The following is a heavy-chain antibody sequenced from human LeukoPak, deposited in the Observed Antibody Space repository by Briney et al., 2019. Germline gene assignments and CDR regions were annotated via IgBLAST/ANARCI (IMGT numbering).Heavy chain of an antibody. V-gene: IGHV1-24*01. CDR1: GYTLTELS. CDR3: ATGYGSGEHYYYYMDV. Sequence: ASVKVSCKVSGYTLTELSMHWVRQAPGKGLEWMGGFDPEDGGTIYAQKFQGRVTMTEDTSTDTAYMELSSLRSEDTAVYYCATGYGSGEHYYYYMDVWGKGTTVTVSS. D-gene: IGHD2-15*01. J-gene: IGHJ6*03. CDR2: FDPEDGGT.